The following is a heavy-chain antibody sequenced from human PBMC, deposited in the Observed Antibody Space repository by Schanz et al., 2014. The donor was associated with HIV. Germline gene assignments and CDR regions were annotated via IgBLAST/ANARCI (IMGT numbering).Heavy chain of an antibody. J-gene: IGHJ4*02. CDR2: VRHIGGT. CDR1: GGSFRGYY. Sequence: QVQLQQWGAGLLKPSETLSLTCAVYGGSFRGYYWTWIRQFPGLGLEWIGGVRHIGGTNYNPSLKSRVTMSMDTSKNQFALKLGSGTAADTAVYYCSRGAGGGDYYDSSDYPYCLDYWGQGTQVTVSS. CDR3: SRGAGGGDYYDSSDYPYCLDY. D-gene: IGHD3-22*01. V-gene: IGHV4-34*01.